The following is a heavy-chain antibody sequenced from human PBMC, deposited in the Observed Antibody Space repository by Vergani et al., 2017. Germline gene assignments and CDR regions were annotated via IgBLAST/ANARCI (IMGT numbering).Heavy chain of an antibody. CDR1: GFTFSSYA. D-gene: IGHD1-26*01. Sequence: QVQLVESGGGVVQPGRSLRLSCAASGFTFSSYAMHWVRQAPGKGLEWVAVISYDGSNKNYADSVKGRFTISRDKSKNTLYLQMNSLRAEDTAVYYCARDEVGAMLGPHDSHFDYWGQGTLVTVSS. J-gene: IGHJ4*02. CDR3: ARDEVGAMLGPHDSHFDY. CDR2: ISYDGSNK. V-gene: IGHV3-30-3*01.